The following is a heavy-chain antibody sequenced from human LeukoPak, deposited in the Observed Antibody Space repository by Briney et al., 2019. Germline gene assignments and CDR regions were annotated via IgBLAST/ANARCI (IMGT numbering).Heavy chain of an antibody. CDR3: ARWAAGAAAGNFDY. CDR2: ICHNGIN. V-gene: IGHV4-39*01. Sequence: PSETLSLTCTVAGGSVNSGNHYWGWIRQPPGKGLEWIGSICHNGINYYNPSVASRVTISVDTSKNQFSLNLTAVTAADSAVYFCARWAAGAAAGNFDYWGQGTLVTVSS. CDR1: GGSVNSGNHY. J-gene: IGHJ4*02. D-gene: IGHD6-13*01.